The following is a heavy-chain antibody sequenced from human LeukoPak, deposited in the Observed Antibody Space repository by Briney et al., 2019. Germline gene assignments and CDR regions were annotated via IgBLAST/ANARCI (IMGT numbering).Heavy chain of an antibody. Sequence: GGSLRLSCAASGFTFSSYGMHWVRQAPGKGLEWVAVIWYDGSNKYYVDSVKGRFTISRDNSKNTLYLQMNSLRAEDTAVYYCAKGGGWLGSSNWFDPWGQGTLVTVSS. CDR3: AKGGGWLGSSNWFDP. CDR1: GFTFSSYG. J-gene: IGHJ5*02. D-gene: IGHD6-6*01. CDR2: IWYDGSNK. V-gene: IGHV3-33*06.